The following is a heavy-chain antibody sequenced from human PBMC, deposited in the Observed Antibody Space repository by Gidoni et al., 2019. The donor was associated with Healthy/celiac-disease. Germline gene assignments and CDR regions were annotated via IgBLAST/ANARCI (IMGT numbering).Heavy chain of an antibody. Sequence: EVQLVESGGGLVKPGGSLRLSCAASGFTFSSYSMNWVRQAPGKGLEWVSSISSSSSYIYYADSVKGRFTISRDNAKNSLYLQMNSLRAEDTAVYYCARDGPGQVRQLVLWDYYYYGMDVWGQGTTVTVSS. V-gene: IGHV3-21*01. J-gene: IGHJ6*02. CDR2: ISSSSSYI. D-gene: IGHD6-6*01. CDR3: ARDGPGQVRQLVLWDYYYYGMDV. CDR1: GFTFSSYS.